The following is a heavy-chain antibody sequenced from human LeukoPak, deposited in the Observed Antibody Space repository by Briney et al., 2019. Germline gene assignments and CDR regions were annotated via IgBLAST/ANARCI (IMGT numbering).Heavy chain of an antibody. CDR2: ISGSGGST. Sequence: GGSLRLSCAACGFTFSSYAMSWVGQAPGKGLEWVSAISGSGGSTYYAHSVKGRFTISRDNSKNTPYLQMNSLRAEDTAVYYCAKDGTLYSSGRFDYWGQGTLVTVSS. J-gene: IGHJ4*02. V-gene: IGHV3-23*01. D-gene: IGHD6-19*01. CDR3: AKDGTLYSSGRFDY. CDR1: GFTFSSYA.